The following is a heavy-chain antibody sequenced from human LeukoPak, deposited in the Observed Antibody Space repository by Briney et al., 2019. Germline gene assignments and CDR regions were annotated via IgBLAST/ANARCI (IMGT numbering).Heavy chain of an antibody. J-gene: IGHJ4*02. D-gene: IGHD2-2*01. V-gene: IGHV3-30-3*01. Sequence: GGSLRLSCAASGFTISSYAMHWVRQAPGKGLEWVAVISYDGSNKYYADSVKGRFTISRDNSKNTLYLQMNSLRAEDTAVYYCAKDLKYQLTFFDYWGQGTLVTVSS. CDR2: ISYDGSNK. CDR3: AKDLKYQLTFFDY. CDR1: GFTISSYA.